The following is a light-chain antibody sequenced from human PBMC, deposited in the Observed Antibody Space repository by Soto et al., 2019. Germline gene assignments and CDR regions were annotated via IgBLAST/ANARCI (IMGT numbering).Light chain of an antibody. V-gene: IGKV3-15*01. CDR1: QSVSSN. J-gene: IGKJ2*01. CDR2: GAS. CDR3: LQYNTWPYT. Sequence: EIVMTQSPATLSVSPGERATLSCRASQSVSSNLAWYQQKPGQAPRLLIYGASTKATGIPARFSGSGSGTDFTLNISSLHSEHFAVYYGLQYNTWPYTFGQGTKLEIK.